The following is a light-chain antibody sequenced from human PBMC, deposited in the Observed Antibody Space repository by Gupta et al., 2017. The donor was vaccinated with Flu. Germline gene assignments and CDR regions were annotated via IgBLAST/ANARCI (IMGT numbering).Light chain of an antibody. CDR1: TGAVTSGYY. J-gene: IGLJ3*02. Sequence: QTVVTQEPSLTVSPGGTVTLTCASSTGAVTSGYYPNWFQQKPGQAPRALIYSTSNKHSWTPARFSGSLLGGKAARKTXGXQPEDEXEDYCLLSSGGAQPWVFGGGTKLTVL. CDR3: LLSSGGAQPWV. CDR2: STS. V-gene: IGLV7-43*01.